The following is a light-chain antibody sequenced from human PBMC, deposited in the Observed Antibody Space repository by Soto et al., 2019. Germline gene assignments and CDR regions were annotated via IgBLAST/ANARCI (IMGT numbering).Light chain of an antibody. Sequence: LTQPRSGSGSPGQSVTISCTGTSSDVGTYDFVSWYQQHPGKAPRLMIFDVSERPSGVPDRFSGSKSGNTASLTISGLQAEDEADYYCCLYAVTFYVFGTGTKVTVL. J-gene: IGLJ1*01. CDR1: SSDVGTYDF. V-gene: IGLV2-11*01. CDR2: DVS. CDR3: CLYAVTFYV.